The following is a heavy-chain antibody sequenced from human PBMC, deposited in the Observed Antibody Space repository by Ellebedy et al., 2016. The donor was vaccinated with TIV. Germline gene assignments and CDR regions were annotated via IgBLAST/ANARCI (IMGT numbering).Heavy chain of an antibody. Sequence: GESLKISCEASGFNFNEYGIHWVRQAPGKGLEWVAVVSYDGRSKYHVESLKGRFTISRDNSENTMYLQMNNLRPEDTAVYYCARDEIFGVVLSAGIQHWGQGTRVTVSS. J-gene: IGHJ4*02. D-gene: IGHD3-3*01. CDR3: ARDEIFGVVLSAGIQH. V-gene: IGHV3-30*03. CDR1: GFNFNEYG. CDR2: VSYDGRSK.